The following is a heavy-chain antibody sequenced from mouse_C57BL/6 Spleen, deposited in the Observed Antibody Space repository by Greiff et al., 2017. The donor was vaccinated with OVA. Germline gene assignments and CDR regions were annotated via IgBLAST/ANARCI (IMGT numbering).Heavy chain of an antibody. CDR3: ARHEGPYYYGSSSYAMDY. CDR1: GYTFTEYT. V-gene: IGHV1-62-2*01. D-gene: IGHD1-1*01. Sequence: QVQLKESGAELVKPGASVKLSCKASGYTFTEYTIHWVKQRSGQGLEWIGWFYPGSGSIKYNEKFKDKATLTADKSSSTVYMELSRLTSEDSAVYFCARHEGPYYYGSSSYAMDYWGQGTSVTVSS. J-gene: IGHJ4*01. CDR2: FYPGSGSI.